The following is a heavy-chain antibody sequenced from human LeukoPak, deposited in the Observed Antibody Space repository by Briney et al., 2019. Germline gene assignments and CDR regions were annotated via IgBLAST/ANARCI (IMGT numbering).Heavy chain of an antibody. V-gene: IGHV4-34*01. CDR1: GGPFSGYY. J-gene: IGHJ5*02. Sequence: SETLSLTCAAFGGPFSGYYWTWIRQPPGKGLEWIGEINQRGSTNCNPSLKSRVTISVDTSKNQFSLKLTSVTVADTAVYYCARGSGFDDDDSGWVFNWFDPWGQGTLVTVSS. CDR2: INQRGST. D-gene: IGHD6-19*01. CDR3: ARGSGFDDDDSGWVFNWFDP.